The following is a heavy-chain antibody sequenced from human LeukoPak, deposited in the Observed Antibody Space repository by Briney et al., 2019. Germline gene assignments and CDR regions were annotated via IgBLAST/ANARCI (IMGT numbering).Heavy chain of an antibody. J-gene: IGHJ6*03. V-gene: IGHV4-4*07. CDR3: ARSSDYYGSGSYKYYYSYMDV. D-gene: IGHD3-10*01. Sequence: SETLSLTCTVSGGSISSYYWSWIRQPAGKGLEWIGRIYTSGSTNYNPSLKSRVTMSVDTSKNQFSLKLSSVTAADTAVYYCARSSDYYGSGSYKYYYSYMDVWGKGTTVTVSS. CDR1: GGSISSYY. CDR2: IYTSGST.